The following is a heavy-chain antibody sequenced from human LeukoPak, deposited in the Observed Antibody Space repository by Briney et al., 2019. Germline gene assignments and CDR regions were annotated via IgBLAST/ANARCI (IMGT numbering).Heavy chain of an antibody. Sequence: SETLSLTCTVSGGSISSGDYYWSWIRQPPGKGLEWIGYIYYSGSTYYNPSLKSRVTISVDTSKNQFSLKLSSVTAADTAVYYCARSRTYYYDSSGNRYYYYGMDVWGQGTTVTVSS. CDR2: IYYSGST. CDR1: GGSISSGDYY. D-gene: IGHD3-22*01. J-gene: IGHJ6*02. CDR3: ARSRTYYYDSSGNRYYYYGMDV. V-gene: IGHV4-30-4*02.